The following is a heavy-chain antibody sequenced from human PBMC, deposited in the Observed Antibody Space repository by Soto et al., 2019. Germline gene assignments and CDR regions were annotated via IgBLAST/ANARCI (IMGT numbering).Heavy chain of an antibody. CDR3: AKDALPQYYYYGMDV. CDR1: GFTFSSYG. V-gene: IGHV3-30*18. Sequence: PGGSLRLSCAASGFTFSSYGMHWVRQAPGKGLEWVAVISYDGSNKYYADSVKGRFTISRDNSKNTLYLQMNSLRAEDTAVYYCAKDALPQYYYYGMDVWGQGTTVTVSS. CDR2: ISYDGSNK. J-gene: IGHJ6*02.